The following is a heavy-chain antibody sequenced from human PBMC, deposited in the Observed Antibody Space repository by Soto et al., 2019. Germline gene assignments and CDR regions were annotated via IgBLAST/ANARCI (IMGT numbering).Heavy chain of an antibody. CDR2: IDPDDSFT. Sequence: EVQLVQSGAEVTKPGESLRISCKTSGYIFRSYWISWLRQMPGKGLEWMGGIDPDDSFTNYNPAFQGHVTIASDKAIPPASLQWRCLKSSLTPMFYFAVHGMFYYDTCAYFAFDYWGQGNLVPVSP. V-gene: IGHV5-10-1*03. D-gene: IGHD3-22*01. J-gene: IGHJ4*02. CDR3: AVHGMFYYDTCAYFAFDY. CDR1: GYIFRSYW.